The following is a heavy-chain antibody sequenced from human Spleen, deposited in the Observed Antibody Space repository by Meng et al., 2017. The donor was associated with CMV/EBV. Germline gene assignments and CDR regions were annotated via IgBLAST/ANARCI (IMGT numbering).Heavy chain of an antibody. CDR3: ARGFRLNWFDP. CDR1: GESFSGYS. V-gene: IGHV4-34*01. D-gene: IGHD3-10*01. Sequence: SLPFALYGESFSGYSWSWIRQPPCKGLEWIGEIHHSGTTNYNPSLKSRVTISVDTSKNQISLKLTSVTAADTAVYYCARGFRLNWFDPWGQGTLVTVSS. J-gene: IGHJ5*02. CDR2: IHHSGTT.